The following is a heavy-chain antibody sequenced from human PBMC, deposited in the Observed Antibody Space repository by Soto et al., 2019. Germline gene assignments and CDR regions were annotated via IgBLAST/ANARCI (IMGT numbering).Heavy chain of an antibody. Sequence: QVQLVQSGAEVKKPGSSVKVSCKASGGTFSSYAISWVRQAPGQGLEWMGGIIPIFGTANYAQKFQGRVTITADESTSTAYMELSSLRSEDTAVYYCARNPLETLYYYDSSGGGLDYWGQGTLVTVSS. J-gene: IGHJ4*02. CDR1: GGTFSSYA. D-gene: IGHD3-22*01. CDR2: IIPIFGTA. V-gene: IGHV1-69*01. CDR3: ARNPLETLYYYDSSGGGLDY.